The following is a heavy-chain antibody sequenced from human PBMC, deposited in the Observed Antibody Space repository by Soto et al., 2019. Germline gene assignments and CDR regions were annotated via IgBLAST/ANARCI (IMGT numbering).Heavy chain of an antibody. D-gene: IGHD1-7*01. Sequence: EVQLVESGGGLVQPGGSLRLSCAASGFSFSTYTMNWVRQAPGKGLEWVSYISSSGNTIYYADSVKGRFTISRDNAKNSLYLQMNSLRDEDTAVYYCARDITGTTSYWGQGTLVTASS. V-gene: IGHV3-48*02. CDR1: GFSFSTYT. J-gene: IGHJ4*02. CDR2: ISSSGNTI. CDR3: ARDITGTTSY.